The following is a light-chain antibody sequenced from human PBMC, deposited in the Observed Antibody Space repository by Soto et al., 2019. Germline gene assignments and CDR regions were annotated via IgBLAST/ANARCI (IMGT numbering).Light chain of an antibody. CDR1: RSLVYSDGNTY. J-gene: IGKJ2*01. Sequence: DAVMTQSPLSLPVTVGQPASISCRSSRSLVYSDGNTYLSWLQQRPGQSPRRLIYKVSSRDSGVPDRFSGSGSGTDFKLKISRVEAEDVGIYYCMQGTHWPRTFGQGTRLEIK. CDR2: KVS. CDR3: MQGTHWPRT. V-gene: IGKV2-30*01.